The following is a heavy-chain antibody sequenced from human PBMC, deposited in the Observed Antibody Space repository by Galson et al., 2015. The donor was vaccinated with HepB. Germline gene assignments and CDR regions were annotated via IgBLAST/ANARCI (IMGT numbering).Heavy chain of an antibody. CDR1: GGTFTNYA. CDR3: ARVTDCSSITCYYPYYGMDV. D-gene: IGHD2-2*01. Sequence: SVKVSCKASGGTFTNYALSWVRQAPGQGLEWMGGIIPMFGTANYAQNFQGRVTITADEYTSTTYMELSSLRSEDTAVYYCARVTDCSSITCYYPYYGMDVWGQGTTVTVSS. V-gene: IGHV1-69*13. CDR2: IIPMFGTA. J-gene: IGHJ6*02.